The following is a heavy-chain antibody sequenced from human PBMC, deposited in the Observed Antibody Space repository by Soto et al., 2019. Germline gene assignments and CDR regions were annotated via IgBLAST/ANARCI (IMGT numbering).Heavy chain of an antibody. CDR1: GFTFSSYS. D-gene: IGHD6-13*01. CDR2: ISSSSSTI. V-gene: IGHV3-48*01. CDR3: ARHPERIAQIGWFDP. Sequence: PGGSLRLSCAASGFTFSSYSMNWVRQAPGKGLEWVSYISSSSSTIYYADYVKGRFTISRDNDKNSLYLQMNSMRAEDTAVYYCARHPERIAQIGWFDPWGQGTLVTVSS. J-gene: IGHJ5*02.